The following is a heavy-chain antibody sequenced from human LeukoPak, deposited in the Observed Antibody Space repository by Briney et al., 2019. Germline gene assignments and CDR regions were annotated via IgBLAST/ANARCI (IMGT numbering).Heavy chain of an antibody. J-gene: IGHJ4*02. D-gene: IGHD3-9*01. Sequence: PSETLSLTCAVSGGSISSGGYSWSWIRQPPGKGLEWIGYIYHSGSTYYNPSLKSRVTISVDRSKNQFSLKLSSVTAADTAVYYCARGDFDWLFFDYWGQGTLVTVSS. CDR2: IYHSGST. CDR1: GGSISSGGYS. CDR3: ARGDFDWLFFDY. V-gene: IGHV4-30-2*01.